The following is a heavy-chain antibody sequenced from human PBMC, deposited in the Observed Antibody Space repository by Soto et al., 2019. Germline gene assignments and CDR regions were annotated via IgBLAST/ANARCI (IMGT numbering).Heavy chain of an antibody. CDR3: ARDNTGSDIAVADLYPGLS. J-gene: IGHJ4*02. D-gene: IGHD6-19*01. CDR1: GGSISSSNW. V-gene: IGHV4-4*02. Sequence: SETLSLTCAVSGGSISSSNWWRWVRQPPGKGLEWIGEIYHSGSTNYNPSLKSRVTISVDKSKNQFSLKLSSVTAADTAVYYCARDNTGSDIAVADLYPGLSWGQGTLVTVSS. CDR2: IYHSGST.